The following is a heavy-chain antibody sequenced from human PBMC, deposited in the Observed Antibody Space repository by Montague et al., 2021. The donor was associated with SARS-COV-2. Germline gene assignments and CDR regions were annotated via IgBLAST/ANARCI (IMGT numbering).Heavy chain of an antibody. CDR1: GFSLINNGVG. CDR2: IYWNDDK. D-gene: IGHD3-16*01. CDR3: AHKKSGRPIEFGY. J-gene: IGHJ4*02. V-gene: IGHV2-5*01. Sequence: PALVKPTQTLTLTCTFSGFSLINNGVGVGWIRQPPGKALECLALIYWNDDKRYTPSLKNRLTVTKDISKNQVVLTMTNMEPVDTGTYYCAHKKSGRPIEFGYWGQGILVTVSS.